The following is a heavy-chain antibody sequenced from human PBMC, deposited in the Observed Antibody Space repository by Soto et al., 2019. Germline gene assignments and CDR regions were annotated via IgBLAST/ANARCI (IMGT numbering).Heavy chain of an antibody. CDR3: ARDCYYGMDV. CDR1: GGSISSYY. J-gene: IGHJ6*02. V-gene: IGHV4-4*08. CDR2: IYNSGST. Sequence: SVSLSHTCTVAGGSISSYYWSLLRQPPGKGLEWIGYIYNSGSTNYNPSLKSRITISVDTSKNQFCLKLSSVTAADTAVYYCARDCYYGMDVWGQGTTVTVSS.